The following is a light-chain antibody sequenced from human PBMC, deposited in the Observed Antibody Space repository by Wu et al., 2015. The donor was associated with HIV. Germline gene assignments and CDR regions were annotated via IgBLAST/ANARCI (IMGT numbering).Light chain of an antibody. CDR1: QSVSSN. Sequence: EIVMTQSPATLSVSPGERATLSCRASQSVSSNLAWYQQKFGQAPRLLIYGASTRATGIPARFGGSGSGTEFTLTISSLQSEDVATYYCQKYNTAPWTFGQGTKVEMK. CDR2: GAS. V-gene: IGKV3-15*01. CDR3: QKYNTAPWT. J-gene: IGKJ1*01.